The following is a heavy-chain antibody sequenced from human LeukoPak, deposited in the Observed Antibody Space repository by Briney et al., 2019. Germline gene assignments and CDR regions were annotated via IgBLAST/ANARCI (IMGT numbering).Heavy chain of an antibody. CDR1: GFTLNNYW. Sequence: GGSLRLSCTASGFTLNNYWMTWVRQAPGKGLEWVGRIKPKTDGETTEYAAPVKGRFSISRDDSKNMLYLQMNSLKTEDTAVYYCITPLPYSAQGGQGTLVTVSS. CDR2: IKPKTDGETT. V-gene: IGHV3-15*01. CDR3: ITPLPYSAQ. J-gene: IGHJ4*02. D-gene: IGHD2-21*01.